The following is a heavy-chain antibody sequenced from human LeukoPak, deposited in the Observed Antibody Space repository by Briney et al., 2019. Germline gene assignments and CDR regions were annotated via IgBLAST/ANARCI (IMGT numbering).Heavy chain of an antibody. Sequence: GGSLRLSCAASGFTFSSYWMSWVRQASGKGLEWVANIKKDGSEKYYVDSVKGRFTISRDNAKNSLYLQMNSLRAEDTAVYYCARDLYRIVVVPHYFDYWGQGTLVTVSS. CDR1: GFTFSSYW. CDR3: ARDLYRIVVVPHYFDY. J-gene: IGHJ4*02. CDR2: IKKDGSEK. V-gene: IGHV3-7*01. D-gene: IGHD3-22*01.